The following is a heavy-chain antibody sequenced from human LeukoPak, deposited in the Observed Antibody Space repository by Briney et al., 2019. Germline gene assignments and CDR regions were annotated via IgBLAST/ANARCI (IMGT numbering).Heavy chain of an antibody. Sequence: GGSLRLSCAASGFFVYNSHMSWVRQAPGKGLEWVSVIYSDGGTFYSGSVKGRFTISRDYSKNTLYLQMNGLRADDTAVYFCAKDSNGPAFWGQGTPVTVSS. CDR1: GFFVYNSH. J-gene: IGHJ4*02. V-gene: IGHV3-53*01. CDR3: AKDSNGPAF. D-gene: IGHD2-8*01. CDR2: IYSDGGT.